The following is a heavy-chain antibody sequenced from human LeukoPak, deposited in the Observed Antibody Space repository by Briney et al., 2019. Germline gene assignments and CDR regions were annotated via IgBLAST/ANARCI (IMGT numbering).Heavy chain of an antibody. CDR1: GFTFSSYA. CDR3: ARDSGDFWSGYWSANWFDP. J-gene: IGHJ5*02. D-gene: IGHD3-3*01. Sequence: GGSLRLSCAASGFTFSSYAMHWVRQAPGKGLEWVAVISYDGSNKYYADSVKGRFTISRDNSKNTLYLQMNSLRAEDTAVYYCARDSGDFWSGYWSANWFDPWGQGTLVTVSS. V-gene: IGHV3-30-3*01. CDR2: ISYDGSNK.